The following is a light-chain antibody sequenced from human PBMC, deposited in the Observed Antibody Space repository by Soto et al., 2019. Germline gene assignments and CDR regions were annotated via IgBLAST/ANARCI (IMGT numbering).Light chain of an antibody. CDR2: EVS. CDR1: SSDVGGYNY. CDR3: SSYAGSNNYV. Sequence: QSVLSQPPYASGSPGQSVTIYCTGTSSDVGGYNYVSWYQQHPGKAPKLMIYEVSKRPSGVPDRFSGSKSGNTASLTVSGLQAEDEADYYCSSYAGSNNYVFGTGTKVTVL. V-gene: IGLV2-8*01. J-gene: IGLJ1*01.